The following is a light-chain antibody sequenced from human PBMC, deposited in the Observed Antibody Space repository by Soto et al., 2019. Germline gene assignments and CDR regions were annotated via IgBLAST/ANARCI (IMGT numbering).Light chain of an antibody. V-gene: IGKV1-8*01. J-gene: IGKJ4*01. Sequence: AIRMTQSPSSFSASTGDRVTITCRASQGISSDSAWYQQKPGKAPKLLIYAASTLQSGVPSRFSGSGSGTDFTLTSSCLQAEDFATYYCQQYYSYPLTFGGGTKVEIK. CDR2: AAS. CDR3: QQYYSYPLT. CDR1: QGISSD.